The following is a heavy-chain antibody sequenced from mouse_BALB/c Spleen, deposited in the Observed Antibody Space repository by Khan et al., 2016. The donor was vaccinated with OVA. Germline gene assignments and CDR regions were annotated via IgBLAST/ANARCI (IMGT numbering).Heavy chain of an antibody. CDR1: GFNIKDTY. V-gene: IGHV14-3*02. CDR2: IAPANGNT. CDR3: ARPSYDPRDFEV. D-gene: IGHD2-3*01. Sequence: EVKLLESGAQLVKPGASVRLSCTASGFNIKDTYIHWVKQRPEQGLEWIGRIAPANGNTQSDPRFQDKATITSDTSSNTSYLQLSSLTSEDTAVYYCARPSYDPRDFEVWGAGTTVTVSS. J-gene: IGHJ1*01.